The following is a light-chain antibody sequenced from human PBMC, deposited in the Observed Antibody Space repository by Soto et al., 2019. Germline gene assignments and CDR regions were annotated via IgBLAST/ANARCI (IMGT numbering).Light chain of an antibody. CDR3: QKYNRAPLT. V-gene: IGKV1-27*01. CDR2: AAS. CDR1: QGICVY. Sequence: GDRVAITCRASQGICVYLAWFQQKPGKVPRLLIYAASALQSGVPSRFSGGGSGTDFTLTINSLQPEEVATYYCQKYNRAPLTFAGGPKVDIK. J-gene: IGKJ4*01.